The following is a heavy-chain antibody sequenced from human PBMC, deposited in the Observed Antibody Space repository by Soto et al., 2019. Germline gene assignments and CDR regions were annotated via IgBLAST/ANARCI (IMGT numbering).Heavy chain of an antibody. CDR1: GGIISSYA. J-gene: IGHJ6*02. CDR3: ARTPVTIFGVVTDPRDYYYGMDV. CDR2: VIPIFGTA. Sequence: SVKVSCKAPGGIISSYAISWARPAPGQGLERMGGVIPIFGTANSAQKFQGRVTITADESTSTAYMELSSLRSEDTAVYYCARTPVTIFGVVTDPRDYYYGMDVWGQGTTVTVSS. V-gene: IGHV1-69*13. D-gene: IGHD3-3*01.